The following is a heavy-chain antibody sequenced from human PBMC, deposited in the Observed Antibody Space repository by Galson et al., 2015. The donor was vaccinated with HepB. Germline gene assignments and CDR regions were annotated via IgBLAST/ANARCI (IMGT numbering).Heavy chain of an antibody. CDR1: GYTFTSYA. CDR2: INAGNGNT. CDR3: ARVGSGSGWYGGDFDY. Sequence: SVKVSCKASGYTFTSYAMHWVRQAPGQRLEWMGWINAGNGNTKYSQKFQGRVTITRDTSASTAYMELSSLRSEDTAVYYCARVGSGSGWYGGDFDYWGQGTLVTVSS. J-gene: IGHJ4*02. V-gene: IGHV1-3*01. D-gene: IGHD6-19*01.